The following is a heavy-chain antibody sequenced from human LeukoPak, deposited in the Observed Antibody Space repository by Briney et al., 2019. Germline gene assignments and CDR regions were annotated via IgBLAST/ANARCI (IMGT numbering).Heavy chain of an antibody. CDR2: ISAYNGNT. J-gene: IGHJ6*03. Sequence: GASVKVSCKASGYTFTSYGISWVRQAPGQGLEWMGWISAYNGNTNYAQKLQGRVTMTTDTSTSTAYMELRSLRSDDKAVYYCARDVYYYDSSGYYATNYYYYYMDVWGKGTTVTVSS. CDR3: ARDVYYYDSSGYYATNYYYYYMDV. CDR1: GYTFTSYG. V-gene: IGHV1-18*01. D-gene: IGHD3-22*01.